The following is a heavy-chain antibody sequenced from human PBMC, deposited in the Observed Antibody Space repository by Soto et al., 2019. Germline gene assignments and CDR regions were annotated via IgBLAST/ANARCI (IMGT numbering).Heavy chain of an antibody. V-gene: IGHV1-18*01. J-gene: IGHJ4*02. Sequence: ASVKVSCKASGYTFTNSGISWVRQAPGQGLEWMGWISAYNGNTNYAQKLQGRVTMTTDTSTSTAYMELRSLRSDDTAVYYCARGRAAAGPGDYWGQGTLVTVSS. D-gene: IGHD6-13*01. CDR1: GYTFTNSG. CDR3: ARGRAAAGPGDY. CDR2: ISAYNGNT.